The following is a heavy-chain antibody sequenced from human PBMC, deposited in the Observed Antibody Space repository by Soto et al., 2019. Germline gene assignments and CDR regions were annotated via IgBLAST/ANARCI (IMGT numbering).Heavy chain of an antibody. CDR2: IYYSGST. J-gene: IGHJ5*02. CDR1: GGSISSYY. CDR3: ARESPIPGDNWFDP. V-gene: IGHV4-59*01. Sequence: SETLSLTCTVSGGSISSYYWSWIRQPPGKGLEWIGYIYYSGSTNYNPSLKSRVTISVDTSKNQFSLKLSSVTAADTAVYYCARESPIPGDNWFDPWGRGTLVTVSS.